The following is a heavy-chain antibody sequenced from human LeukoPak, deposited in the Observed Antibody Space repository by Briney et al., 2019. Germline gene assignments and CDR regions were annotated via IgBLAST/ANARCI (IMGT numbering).Heavy chain of an antibody. V-gene: IGHV4-61*08. J-gene: IGHJ1*01. CDR1: GGSISSDDYY. CDR3: ARHEYGYFQH. D-gene: IGHD4-17*01. Sequence: PSETLSLTCTVSGGSISSDDYYWSWIRQPPGRGLEWIGYIYYSGSTNYNPSLKSRVTISVDTSKNQFSLKLSSVTAADTAVYYCARHEYGYFQHWGQGTLVTVSS. CDR2: IYYSGST.